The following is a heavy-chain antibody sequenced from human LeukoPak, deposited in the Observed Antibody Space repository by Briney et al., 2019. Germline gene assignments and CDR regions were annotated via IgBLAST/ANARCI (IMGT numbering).Heavy chain of an antibody. J-gene: IGHJ4*02. CDR2: IHLNSGGT. D-gene: IGHD3-22*01. CDR1: GYTFTGYY. Sequence: ASVKVSCKASGYTFTGYYMHWVRQAPGQGLEWMGWIHLNSGGTNYAQKFQGRVTMTRDTSISTAYMELGRLRSDDTAVYYCARANYYYDSSGYYSYYFDYWGQGTLVTVSS. CDR3: ARANYYYDSSGYYSYYFDY. V-gene: IGHV1-2*02.